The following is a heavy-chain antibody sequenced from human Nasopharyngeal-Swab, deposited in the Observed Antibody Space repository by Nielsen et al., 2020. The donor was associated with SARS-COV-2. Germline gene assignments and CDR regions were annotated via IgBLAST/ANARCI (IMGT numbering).Heavy chain of an antibody. CDR2: ITPFNGNA. J-gene: IGHJ6*02. CDR3: ASGHCINGVCNPTDGLDV. CDR1: GFSITYRF. Sequence: SVKVSCKASGFSITYRFLHWMRQAPGQALEWMGWITPFNGNAKYAQKFQGRVSLTRDGSRTTASLELSSLRPDDTAMYFCASGHCINGVCNPTDGLDVWGQGTSVTVS. V-gene: IGHV1-45*02. D-gene: IGHD2-8*01.